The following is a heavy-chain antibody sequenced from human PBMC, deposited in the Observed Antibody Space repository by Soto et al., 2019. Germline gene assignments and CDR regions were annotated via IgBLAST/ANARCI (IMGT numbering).Heavy chain of an antibody. D-gene: IGHD3-9*01. CDR1: GFTFSDYY. V-gene: IGHV3-11*01. CDR3: ARVAYDILTGYYPFIDY. J-gene: IGHJ4*02. Sequence: GGSLRLSCAASGFTFSDYYMSWIRQAPGKGLEWVSYISSSGSTIYYADSVKGRFTISRDNAKNSLYLQMNSLRAEDTAVYYCARVAYDILTGYYPFIDYWGQGTLVTVSS. CDR2: ISSSGSTI.